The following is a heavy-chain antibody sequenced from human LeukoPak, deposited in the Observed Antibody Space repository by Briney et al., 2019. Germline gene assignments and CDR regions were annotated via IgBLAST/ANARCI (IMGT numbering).Heavy chain of an antibody. CDR2: IGYDGSNK. CDR3: AMRGAEGRSYMAV. V-gene: IGHV3-30*02. D-gene: IGHD4/OR15-4a*01. J-gene: IGHJ6*03. Sequence: GGSLRLSCAASGFIFSSYGMHWVRQAPGKGLEWVAFIGYDGSNKYYADSVKGRFTISRDNSKNTLYLQMNSLRADDTAVYYCAMRGAEGRSYMAVWGKGTTVTISS. CDR1: GFIFSSYG.